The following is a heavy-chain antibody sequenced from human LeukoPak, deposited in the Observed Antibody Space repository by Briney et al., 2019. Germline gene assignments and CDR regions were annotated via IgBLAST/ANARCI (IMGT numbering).Heavy chain of an antibody. CDR2: IYTSGST. CDR1: GGSISSGSYY. D-gene: IGHD2-15*01. CDR3: AILEAGSSGGSSKWYYYYYMDV. J-gene: IGHJ6*03. V-gene: IGHV4-61*02. Sequence: SETLSLTCAVSGGSISSGSYYWSWIRQPAGKGLEWIGRIYTSGSTNYNPSLKSRVTISVDTSKNQFSLKLSSVTAADTAVYYCAILEAGSSGGSSKWYYYYYMDVWGKGTTVTVSS.